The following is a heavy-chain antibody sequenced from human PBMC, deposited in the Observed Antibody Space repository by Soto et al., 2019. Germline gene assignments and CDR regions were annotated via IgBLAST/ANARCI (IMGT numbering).Heavy chain of an antibody. CDR1: GYTFTGYY. Sequence: ASVKVSFKASGYTFTGYYMHWVRQPPGQGLEWMGWINPNSGGTNYAQKFQGRVTMTRDTSISTAYMELSRLRSDDTAVYYCARVAYYDFWSGQFDYWGQGTLVTVSS. J-gene: IGHJ4*02. D-gene: IGHD3-3*01. V-gene: IGHV1-2*02. CDR3: ARVAYYDFWSGQFDY. CDR2: INPNSGGT.